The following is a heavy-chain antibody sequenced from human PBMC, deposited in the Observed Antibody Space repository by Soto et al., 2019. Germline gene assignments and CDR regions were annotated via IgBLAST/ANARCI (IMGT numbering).Heavy chain of an antibody. Sequence: HPGGSLRLSCAASGFTFSSYGMHWVRQAPGKGLEWVAVISYDGSNKYYADSVKGRFTISRDNSKNTLYLQMNSLRAEDTAVYYCAKDRMVAATKEGDYYYYYGMDVWGQGTTVTVSS. D-gene: IGHD2-15*01. J-gene: IGHJ6*02. CDR2: ISYDGSNK. CDR1: GFTFSSYG. CDR3: AKDRMVAATKEGDYYYYYGMDV. V-gene: IGHV3-30*18.